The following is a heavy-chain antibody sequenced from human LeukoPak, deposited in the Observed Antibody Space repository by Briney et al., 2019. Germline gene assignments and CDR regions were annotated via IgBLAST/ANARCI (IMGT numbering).Heavy chain of an antibody. CDR1: GFTFSSYW. Sequence: PGGSLRLSCAASGFTFSSYWMSWVRQAPGKGLEWVANIKQDGSEKYYVDSVKGRFTISRDNAKNSLYLQMNSLRAEDTAVYYCARDRGDFVYYYYGMDVWGQGTTVTVSS. D-gene: IGHD3-10*01. CDR3: ARDRGDFVYYYYGMDV. V-gene: IGHV3-7*01. J-gene: IGHJ6*02. CDR2: IKQDGSEK.